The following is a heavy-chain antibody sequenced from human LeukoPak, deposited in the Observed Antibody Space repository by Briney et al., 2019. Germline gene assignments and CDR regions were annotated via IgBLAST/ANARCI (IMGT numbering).Heavy chain of an antibody. D-gene: IGHD2-2*01. V-gene: IGHV1-69*06. J-gene: IGHJ5*02. CDR2: IIPIFGTA. CDR3: AAYCSSTSCCVLFDP. Sequence: ASVKVSCKASGGTFSSYAISWVRQAPGQGLEWMGGIIPIFGTANYAQKFQGRVTITADKSTSTAYMELSSLRSEDTAAYYCAAYCSSTSCCVLFDPWGQGTLVTVSS. CDR1: GGTFSSYA.